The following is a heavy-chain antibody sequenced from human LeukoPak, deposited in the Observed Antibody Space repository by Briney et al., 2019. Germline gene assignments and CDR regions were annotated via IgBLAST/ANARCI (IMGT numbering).Heavy chain of an antibody. CDR3: AKGSAGYCSGGTCYHIDS. Sequence: GGSLRLSCAASGFTFSNYAMSWVRQAPGKGLERVSAISGRGGSTYYADSVKGRFTISRDNSKNTLYLQMNSLRAEETAVYYCAKGSAGYCSGGTCYHIDSWGQGTQVTVSS. CDR2: ISGRGGST. CDR1: GFTFSNYA. V-gene: IGHV3-23*01. J-gene: IGHJ4*02. D-gene: IGHD2-15*01.